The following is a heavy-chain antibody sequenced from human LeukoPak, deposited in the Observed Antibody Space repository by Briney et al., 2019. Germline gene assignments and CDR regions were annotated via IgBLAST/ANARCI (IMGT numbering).Heavy chain of an antibody. Sequence: PSETLSLTCTVSGGSISTTSYYWSWIRQPPGKGLEWIGYIYYSGSTNYNPSLKSRVTISVDTSKNQFSLKLSSVTAADTAVYYCARAGYDYGQTTYDYWGQGTLVTVSS. D-gene: IGHD4-17*01. J-gene: IGHJ4*02. V-gene: IGHV4-61*01. CDR1: GGSISTTSYY. CDR3: ARAGYDYGQTTYDY. CDR2: IYYSGST.